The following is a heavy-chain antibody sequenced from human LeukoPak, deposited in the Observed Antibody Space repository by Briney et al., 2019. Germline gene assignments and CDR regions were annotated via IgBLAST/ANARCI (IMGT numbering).Heavy chain of an antibody. CDR3: ARGRVAYSAYYFDY. CDR1: GDSITNYF. V-gene: IGHV4-59*01. D-gene: IGHD2-15*01. Sequence: SETLSLTCTVSGDSITNYFWSRIRQPPGKGLEWIGYIYYTGNTNYKPSLKSRVTISVDTSTNQFSLRLRSVTAADTAVYYCARGRVAYSAYYFDYWGRGTLVTVSS. CDR2: IYYTGNT. J-gene: IGHJ4*02.